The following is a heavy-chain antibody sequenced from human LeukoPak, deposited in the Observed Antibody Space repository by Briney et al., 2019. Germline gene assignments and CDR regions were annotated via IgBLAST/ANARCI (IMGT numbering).Heavy chain of an antibody. J-gene: IGHJ5*02. CDR1: GFTFGSYA. D-gene: IGHD3-3*01. V-gene: IGHV3-23*01. CDR3: VYYTIYGVVRWFDP. Sequence: GGSLRLSCAASGFTFGSYAMSWVRQAPGKGLEWVSSISGSSDNIYYADSVKGRFTISRDYSTNTLYLEMNSLRTEDTATYYCVYYTIYGVVRWFDPWGQGTLVTVSS. CDR2: ISGSSDNI.